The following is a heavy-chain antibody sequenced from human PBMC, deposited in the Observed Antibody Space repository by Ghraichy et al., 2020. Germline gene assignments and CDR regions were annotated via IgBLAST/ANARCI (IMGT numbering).Heavy chain of an antibody. J-gene: IGHJ4*02. CDR1: GFTFSNAW. Sequence: GGSLRLSCAGSGFTFSNAWMSWVRQAPGKGLEWVGRIKSKSDGGTTDYAESVKGRFTISRDDSKNTLYLQMNSLKTEDTAVYYCSTDGGRIAAAGRRPFFHWGQGTLVTVSS. V-gene: IGHV3-15*01. D-gene: IGHD6-13*01. CDR2: IKSKSDGGTT. CDR3: STDGGRIAAAGRRPFFH.